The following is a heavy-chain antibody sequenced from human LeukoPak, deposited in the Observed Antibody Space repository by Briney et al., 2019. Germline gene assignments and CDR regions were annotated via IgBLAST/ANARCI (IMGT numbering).Heavy chain of an antibody. CDR2: IIPIFGTT. D-gene: IGHD2-15*01. CDR3: ARGDGYCSGGSCYGVYYGMDV. J-gene: IGHJ6*02. CDR1: GGTFSSYA. V-gene: IGHV1-69*01. Sequence: SVKVSCKASGGTFSSYAISWVRQAPGQGLEWMGGIIPIFGTTNYAQKFQGRVTITADESTSTAYMELSSLRSEDTAVYYCARGDGYCSGGSCYGVYYGMDVWGQGTTVTVSS.